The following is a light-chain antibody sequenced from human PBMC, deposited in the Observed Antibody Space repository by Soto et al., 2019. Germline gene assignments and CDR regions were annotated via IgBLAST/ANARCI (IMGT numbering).Light chain of an antibody. Sequence: EIVMTQSPATLSVSPGERVTLSCRASQSVFSSLAWYQQKPGQAPRLLIYGAATRATGIPARVSGSGSGTEFTRTISSLKSEDFAVDYCQQYHSWPAFGRGTKVEIK. CDR3: QQYHSWPA. J-gene: IGKJ4*02. CDR1: QSVFSS. V-gene: IGKV3-15*01. CDR2: GAA.